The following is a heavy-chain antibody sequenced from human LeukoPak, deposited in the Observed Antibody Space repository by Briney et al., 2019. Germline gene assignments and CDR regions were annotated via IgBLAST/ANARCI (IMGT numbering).Heavy chain of an antibody. Sequence: SETLSLTCTVSGGSISSGSYYWSWIRQPAGKGLEWIGRIYTSGSTHYNPSLKSRVTISVDTSKNQFSLKLTSVTAADTAVYYCVSAKFLVRGVSWFDPWGQGTLVTVPS. J-gene: IGHJ5*02. V-gene: IGHV4-61*02. D-gene: IGHD3-10*01. CDR3: VSAKFLVRGVSWFDP. CDR2: IYTSGST. CDR1: GGSISSGSYY.